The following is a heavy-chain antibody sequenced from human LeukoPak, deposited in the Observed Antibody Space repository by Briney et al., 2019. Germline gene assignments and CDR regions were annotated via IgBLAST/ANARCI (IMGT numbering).Heavy chain of an antibody. D-gene: IGHD3-16*01. Sequence: SGPTLVNPTQTLTLTCTFSGFSLSTSGVGVGWIRQPPGKALEWLALIYWDDDKRYSPSLKSRLTITKDTSKNQVVLTMTNVDPVDTATYYCAHRRGGVAGGLWFDPWGQGTLVTVSS. CDR3: AHRRGGVAGGLWFDP. J-gene: IGHJ5*02. V-gene: IGHV2-5*02. CDR2: IYWDDDK. CDR1: GFSLSTSGVG.